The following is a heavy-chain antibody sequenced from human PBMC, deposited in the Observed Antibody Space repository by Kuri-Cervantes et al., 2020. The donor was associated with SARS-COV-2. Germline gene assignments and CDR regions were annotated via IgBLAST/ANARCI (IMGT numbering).Heavy chain of an antibody. J-gene: IGHJ6*02. CDR1: GVTFSSYA. CDR3: ARDRGEQWLVSHYYYYCMDV. V-gene: IGHV1-69*06. CDR2: IIPIFGTA. Sequence: SVKVSCKASGVTFSSYAISWVRQAPGQGLEWMGGIIPIFGTANYAQKFQGRVTITADKSTSTAYMELSSLRSEDTAVYYCARDRGEQWLVSHYYYYCMDVWGQGTTVTVSS. D-gene: IGHD6-19*01.